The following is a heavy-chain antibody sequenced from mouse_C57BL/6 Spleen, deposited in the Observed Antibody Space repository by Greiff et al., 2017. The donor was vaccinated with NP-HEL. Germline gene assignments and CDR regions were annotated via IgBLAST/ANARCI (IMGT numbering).Heavy chain of an antibody. CDR1: GYAFSSSW. CDR2: IYPGDGDT. Sequence: VKLQESGPELVKPGASVKISCKASGYAFSSSWMNWVKQRPGKGLEWIGRIYPGDGDTNYNGKFKGKATLTADKSSSTAYMQLSSLTSEDSAVYFCARDYGSSLWYFDVWGTGTTVTVSS. CDR3: ARDYGSSLWYFDV. V-gene: IGHV1-82*01. J-gene: IGHJ1*03. D-gene: IGHD1-1*01.